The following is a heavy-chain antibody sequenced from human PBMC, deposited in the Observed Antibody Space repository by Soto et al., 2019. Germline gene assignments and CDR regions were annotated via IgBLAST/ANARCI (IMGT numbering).Heavy chain of an antibody. CDR2: ISGSGGST. V-gene: IGHV3-23*01. Sequence: PGGSLRLSCAASGFTFSSYAMSWVRQAPGKGLEWVSAISGSGGSTYYADSVKGRFTISRDNSKNTLYLQMNSLRAEDTAVYYCAKDTDLDDILTGSFDYWGQGTLVTVSS. CDR3: AKDTDLDDILTGSFDY. D-gene: IGHD3-9*01. CDR1: GFTFSSYA. J-gene: IGHJ4*02.